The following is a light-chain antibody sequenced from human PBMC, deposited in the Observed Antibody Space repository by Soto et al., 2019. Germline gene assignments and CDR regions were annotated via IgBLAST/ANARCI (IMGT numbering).Light chain of an antibody. V-gene: IGLV2-11*01. Sequence: QSALTQPRSVSGSPGQSVTISCTGTSSDVGGYDYVSWYQQHPGRAPKVMIYEVTKRPSGVPDRFSGSKSGNTASLTVSGLQTEDEADYYCGSHAGNSNLVFGGGTKLTVL. CDR1: SSDVGGYDY. CDR3: GSHAGNSNLV. CDR2: EVT. J-gene: IGLJ3*02.